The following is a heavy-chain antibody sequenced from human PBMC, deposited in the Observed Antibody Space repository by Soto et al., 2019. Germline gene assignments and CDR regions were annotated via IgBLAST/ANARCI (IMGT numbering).Heavy chain of an antibody. CDR3: AKDVHYDSSGGLGH. CDR1: GFTFDNFA. D-gene: IGHD3-22*01. CDR2: ISGGGGGT. V-gene: IGHV3-23*01. Sequence: GGSLRLSCTTSGFTFDNFAMSWVRQAPGRGLEWVSAISGGGGGTYYADSVKGRFIISRDNSKNTVYLQVNGLRPDDTAVYYCAKDVHYDSSGGLGHWGQGTLVTVSS. J-gene: IGHJ4*02.